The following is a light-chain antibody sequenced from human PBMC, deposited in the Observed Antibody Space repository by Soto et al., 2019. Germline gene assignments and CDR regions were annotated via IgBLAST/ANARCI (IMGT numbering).Light chain of an antibody. J-gene: IGKJ1*01. CDR1: QAILSTSTNKDS. V-gene: IGKV4-1*01. CDR3: QQYSTAPWT. CDR2: WAS. Sequence: DIVMTQSPASLAVSLGERATIFCKSGQAILSTSTNKDSLAWYQQKPGQPPKLLIYWASTRDSGVPDRFSGGGTCTAFTLTISSLQAEGAAVDYCQQYSTAPWTFGQGTKVEIK.